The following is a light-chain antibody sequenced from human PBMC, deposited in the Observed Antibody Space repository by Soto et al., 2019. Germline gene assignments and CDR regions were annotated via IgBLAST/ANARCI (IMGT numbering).Light chain of an antibody. V-gene: IGKV1-5*01. J-gene: IGKJ1*01. CDR2: DAS. CDR3: QQYNSFWT. Sequence: DIQMTQSPSTLSASVGDRVTITCRASQSISSWLAWYQQKPGKAPKLLIYDASYLERGVPSRFSGSGCGTELTLTVSSLQPDDLATYYCQQYNSFWTFGQGTKVEI. CDR1: QSISSW.